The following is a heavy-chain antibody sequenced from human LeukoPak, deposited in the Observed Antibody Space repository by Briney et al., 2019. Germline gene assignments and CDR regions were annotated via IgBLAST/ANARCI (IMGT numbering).Heavy chain of an antibody. Sequence: EASVKVSCKASGYTFSSYAISWVRQAPGQGLEWMGGIIPIFGTANYAQKFQGRVTITADESTSTAYMELSSLRSEDTAVYYCARARDYYDSSGTDYWGQGTLVTVSS. V-gene: IGHV1-69*13. CDR1: GYTFSSYA. J-gene: IGHJ4*02. D-gene: IGHD3-22*01. CDR2: IIPIFGTA. CDR3: ARARDYYDSSGTDY.